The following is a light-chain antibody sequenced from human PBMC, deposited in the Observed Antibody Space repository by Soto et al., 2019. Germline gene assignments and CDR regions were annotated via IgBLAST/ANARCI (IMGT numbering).Light chain of an antibody. Sequence: QSVLTQPASVSGSPGQSITISCTGTNSDVESYNLVSCYQQHPGKAPKPLIYGFSKWPSGFFIRFSGSKSGSTASLKFFGLQVPDEADYYCCSLEVLDIFVFGTGPRSPS. CDR2: GFS. CDR1: NSDVESYNL. J-gene: IGLJ1*01. CDR3: CSLEVLDIFV. V-gene: IGLV2-23*02.